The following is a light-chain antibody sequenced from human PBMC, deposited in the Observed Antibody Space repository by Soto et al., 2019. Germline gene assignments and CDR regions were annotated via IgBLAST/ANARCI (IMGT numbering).Light chain of an antibody. CDR2: DVS. J-gene: IGLJ1*01. CDR1: SSDVGGYNY. Sequence: QSALTQPRSVSGSPGQSVTTSCTGTSSDVGGYNYVSWYQQHPGTAPKLMIYDVSKRPSGVPDRFSGSKSGNTASLTISGLQAEDEADYYCCSYAGSYTYVFGTG. CDR3: CSYAGSYTYV. V-gene: IGLV2-11*01.